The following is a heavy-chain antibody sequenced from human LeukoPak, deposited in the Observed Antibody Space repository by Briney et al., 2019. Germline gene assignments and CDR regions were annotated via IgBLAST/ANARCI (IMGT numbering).Heavy chain of an antibody. CDR1: GFTFSTYW. Sequence: GGSLRLSCAASGFTFSTYWMSWVRQAPGKGPEWVANIDQGGRDKYYLDSVKGRFTVSRDNAKNSLYLQMNSLKTEDTAVYYCARGTAGTTQYYYYMDVWGKGTTVTVSS. CDR3: ARGTAGTTQYYYYMDV. J-gene: IGHJ6*03. CDR2: IDQGGRDK. D-gene: IGHD1-1*01. V-gene: IGHV3-7*03.